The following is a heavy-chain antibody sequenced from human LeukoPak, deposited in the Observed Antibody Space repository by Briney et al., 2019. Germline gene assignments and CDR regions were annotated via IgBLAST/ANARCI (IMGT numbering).Heavy chain of an antibody. CDR3: ARDPQHSFDI. CDR2: VWNDGSAK. Sequence: GGSLTLSCAASVYTFTINGMHCVPHAPGKGLEWVVAVWNDGSAKYDADSVKGRFTISRDNYKSTLYLHMNSLRAEDTAVYYCARDPQHSFDIWGQGRMVTVSS. CDR1: VYTFTING. V-gene: IGHV3-33*01. J-gene: IGHJ3*02.